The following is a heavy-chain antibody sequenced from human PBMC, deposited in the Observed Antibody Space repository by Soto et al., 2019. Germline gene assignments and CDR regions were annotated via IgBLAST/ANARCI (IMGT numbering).Heavy chain of an antibody. J-gene: IGHJ4*02. CDR1: GFTFSSNW. D-gene: IGHD3-10*01. Sequence: EVQLVESGGGLVQPGGSLRLSCAASGFTFSSNWMSWVRQAPGKGLEWVANIKQDGSEKYYVDSVKGRFTISRDNAKNSLYLQMNSLRAEDTAVYYCARDPYYYYGSGSYTDYWGQGTLVTVSS. CDR2: IKQDGSEK. CDR3: ARDPYYYYGSGSYTDY. V-gene: IGHV3-7*01.